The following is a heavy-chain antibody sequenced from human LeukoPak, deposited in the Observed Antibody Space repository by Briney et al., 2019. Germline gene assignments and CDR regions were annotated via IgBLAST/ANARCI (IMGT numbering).Heavy chain of an antibody. V-gene: IGHV4-4*02. Sequence: SETLSLTCAVSGGSISSSNWWSWVRQPPGKGLEWIREIYHSGSTNYNPSLKSRVTISVDKSKNQFSLKLSSVAAADTAVYYCARRSTAPWDAFDIWGQGTMVTVSS. J-gene: IGHJ3*02. CDR2: IYHSGST. D-gene: IGHD5/OR15-5a*01. CDR3: ARRSTAPWDAFDI. CDR1: GGSISSSNW.